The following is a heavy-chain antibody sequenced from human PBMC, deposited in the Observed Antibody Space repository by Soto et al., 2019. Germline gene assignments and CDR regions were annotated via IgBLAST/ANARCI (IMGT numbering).Heavy chain of an antibody. J-gene: IGHJ6*02. CDR2: ISGSGGRT. V-gene: IGHV3-23*01. CDR1: GFTLSSYA. Sequence: SGGSLRLSCASSGFTLSSYAMSWVRQARGKGLEWVSAISGSGGRTYYADSVKGRFTISRDNSKNTLYLQMNSLRAEDTAVYYCAKGMDIVVVVAAIHYYYYGMDVWGQGTTVTVSS. D-gene: IGHD2-15*01. CDR3: AKGMDIVVVVAAIHYYYYGMDV.